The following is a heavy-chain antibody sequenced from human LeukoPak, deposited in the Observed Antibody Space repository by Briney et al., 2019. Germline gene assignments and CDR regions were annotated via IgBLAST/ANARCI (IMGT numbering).Heavy chain of an antibody. Sequence: SETLSLTCTVSGGSISSGGYYWSWIRQPPGKGLEWIGYIYYSGSTNYNPSLKSRVTISVDTSKNQFSLKLSSVTAADTAVYYCARAAYSGSYYYFDYWGQGTLVTVSS. D-gene: IGHD1-26*01. J-gene: IGHJ4*02. CDR1: GGSISSGGYY. V-gene: IGHV4-61*08. CDR3: ARAAYSGSYYYFDY. CDR2: IYYSGST.